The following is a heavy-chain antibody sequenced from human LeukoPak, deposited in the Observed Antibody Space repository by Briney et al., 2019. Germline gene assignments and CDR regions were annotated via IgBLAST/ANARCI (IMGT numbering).Heavy chain of an antibody. CDR2: ISGSGEST. CDR1: GFSFRIYA. D-gene: IGHD3-10*01. Sequence: GGSLRLSCVASGFSFRIYAMSWVRQTPGKGLEWVSAISGSGESTYYADSVKGRFTISRDDSKNMLYLQMNSLRADETAVYYCAKGYYGSGNTFDYWGQGTLVTVSS. V-gene: IGHV3-23*01. J-gene: IGHJ4*02. CDR3: AKGYYGSGNTFDY.